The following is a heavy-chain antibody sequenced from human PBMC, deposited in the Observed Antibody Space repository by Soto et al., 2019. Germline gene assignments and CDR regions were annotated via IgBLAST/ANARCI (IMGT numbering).Heavy chain of an antibody. D-gene: IGHD3-22*01. J-gene: IGHJ4*02. CDR1: GDTFRRYA. CDR2: IIPMLNSP. Sequence: QLRLVQSGAEVKKPGSSVKVSCKGSGDTFRRYALSWVRQAPGQGLEWMGGIIPMLNSPNYSQRFQGRVIISANESTNTAYMEFISLTSDDTAVYYCATIGLDVDFWGQGTPDVVSS. V-gene: IGHV1-69*01. CDR3: ATIGLDVDF.